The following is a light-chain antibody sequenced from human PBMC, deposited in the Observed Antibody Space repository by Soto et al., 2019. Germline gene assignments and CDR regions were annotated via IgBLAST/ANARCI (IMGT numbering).Light chain of an antibody. Sequence: EIVLTQSQGTLSLSPGERSTLSCRASQSVSSSYLAWYQQKPGQAPRLLIYGASGRATGIPDRFSGSGSGTDFSLIIGRLEPEDFAVYICQQYGASPWTFGQGTKVDIK. J-gene: IGKJ1*01. CDR1: QSVSSSY. CDR2: GAS. CDR3: QQYGASPWT. V-gene: IGKV3-20*01.